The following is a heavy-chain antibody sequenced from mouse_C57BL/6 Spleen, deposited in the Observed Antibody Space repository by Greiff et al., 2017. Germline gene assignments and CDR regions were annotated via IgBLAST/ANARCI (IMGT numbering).Heavy chain of an antibody. CDR3: ARVYDYDMDY. J-gene: IGHJ4*01. CDR1: GFTFSDYY. D-gene: IGHD2-4*01. V-gene: IGHV5-16*01. Sequence: EVMLVESEGGLVQPGSSMKLSCTASGFTFSDYYMAWVRQVPEKGLEWVANINYDGSSTYYLDSLKSRFIISRDNAKNILYLQMSSLKSEDTATYYCARVYDYDMDYWGQGTSVTVSS. CDR2: INYDGSST.